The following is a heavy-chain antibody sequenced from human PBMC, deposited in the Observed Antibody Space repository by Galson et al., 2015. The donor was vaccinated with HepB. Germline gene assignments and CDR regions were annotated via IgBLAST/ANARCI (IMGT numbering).Heavy chain of an antibody. J-gene: IGHJ6*02. CDR2: IIPIFGTA. CDR3: ATVYYYGSGSYDYYYGMDV. Sequence: SVKVSCKASGGTFSSYAISWVRQAPGQGLEWMGGIIPIFGTANYAQKFQGRVTITADESTSTAYMELSSLRSEDTAVYYCATVYYYGSGSYDYYYGMDVWGQGTTVTVSS. V-gene: IGHV1-69*13. D-gene: IGHD3-10*01. CDR1: GGTFSSYA.